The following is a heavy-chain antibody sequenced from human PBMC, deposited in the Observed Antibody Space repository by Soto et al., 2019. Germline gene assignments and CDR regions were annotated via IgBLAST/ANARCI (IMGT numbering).Heavy chain of an antibody. V-gene: IGHV4-39*01. CDR2: IYYSGST. D-gene: IGHD1-26*01. Sequence: QLQLQESGPGLVKPSETLSLTCTVSGGSISSSSYYWGWIRQPPGKGLEWIGSIYYSGSTYYNPSLKSRVTISVDTSKNQFSLKLSSVTAADTAVYYCARHRPGGSYYVGPERIDYWGQGTLVTVSS. J-gene: IGHJ4*02. CDR1: GGSISSSSYY. CDR3: ARHRPGGSYYVGPERIDY.